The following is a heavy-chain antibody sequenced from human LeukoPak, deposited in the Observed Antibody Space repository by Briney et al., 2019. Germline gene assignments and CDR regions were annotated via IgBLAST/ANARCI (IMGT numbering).Heavy chain of an antibody. CDR3: AREGFGRAVAGLDY. CDR1: GGSISSSSYY. CDR2: IYYSGST. D-gene: IGHD6-19*01. J-gene: IGHJ4*02. V-gene: IGHV4-39*07. Sequence: SETLSLTCTVSGGSISSSSYYWGWIRQPPGKGLEWIGSIYYSGSTNYNPSLKSRVTISVDTSKNQFSLKLSSVTAADTAVYYCAREGFGRAVAGLDYWGQETLVTVSS.